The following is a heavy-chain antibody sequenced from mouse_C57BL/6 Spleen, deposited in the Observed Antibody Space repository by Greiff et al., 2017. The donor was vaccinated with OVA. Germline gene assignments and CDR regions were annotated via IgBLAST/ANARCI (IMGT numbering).Heavy chain of an antibody. Sequence: VQLQQSGPELVKPGASVKISCKASGYAFSSSWMNWVKQRPGKGLEWIGRIYPGDGDTNYNGKFKGKATLTADKSSSTAYMQLSSLTSEDSAVYWYAGVKSPFINTLVADYWGQGTTLTVSS. J-gene: IGHJ2*01. D-gene: IGHD1-1*01. V-gene: IGHV1-82*01. CDR2: IYPGDGDT. CDR1: GYAFSSSW. CDR3: AGVKSPFINTLVADY.